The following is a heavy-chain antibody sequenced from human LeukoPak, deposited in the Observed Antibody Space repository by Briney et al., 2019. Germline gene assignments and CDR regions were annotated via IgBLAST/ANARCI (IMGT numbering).Heavy chain of an antibody. V-gene: IGHV4-59*01. J-gene: IGHJ4*02. CDR3: ARGINSPDY. CDR2: IYYSGST. CDR1: GDSISSYS. D-gene: IGHD4-23*01. Sequence: PSATLSLTCTVSGDSISSYSWSWIRQPPVKSLEWIGYIYYSGSTTYNPSLKSRVTISVDTSKSQFSLKLTSVTAADAAVYFCARGINSPDYWGQGTLVTVSS.